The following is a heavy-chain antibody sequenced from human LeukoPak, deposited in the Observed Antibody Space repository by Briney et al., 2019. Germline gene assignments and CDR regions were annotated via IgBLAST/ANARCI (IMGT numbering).Heavy chain of an antibody. Sequence: GGSLRLSCAVSGFSVSGYWMTWARQAPGKGLEWVANIKQDGSEKNYVDSVKGRFTISRDNAENSLFLQMNSLRVEDTAVYYCAREWQGGIAAAGTRIEGDYWGQGTLVAVSS. CDR1: GFSVSGYW. CDR2: IKQDGSEK. D-gene: IGHD6-13*01. CDR3: AREWQGGIAAAGTRIEGDY. V-gene: IGHV3-7*01. J-gene: IGHJ4*02.